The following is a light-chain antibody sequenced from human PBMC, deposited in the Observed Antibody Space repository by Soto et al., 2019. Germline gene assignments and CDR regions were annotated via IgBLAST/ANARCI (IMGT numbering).Light chain of an antibody. Sequence: QSALTQPRSVSGSPGQSVTISCTGTSSDVGYYNYVSWYQQYPGKAPKLMIYDVSGRPSGVPDRFSGSKSGNTASLTISGLQAEDEAYYYCCSYVGSFSFGFGTGTKVTVL. V-gene: IGLV2-11*01. CDR2: DVS. CDR3: CSYVGSFSFG. CDR1: SSDVGYYNY. J-gene: IGLJ1*01.